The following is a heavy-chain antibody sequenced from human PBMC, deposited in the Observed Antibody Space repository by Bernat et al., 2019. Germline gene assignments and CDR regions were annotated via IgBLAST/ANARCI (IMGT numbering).Heavy chain of an antibody. CDR2: IWYDGSNK. V-gene: IGHV3-33*01. CDR1: GVTFSSYG. D-gene: IGHD7-27*01. Sequence: QVQLVESGGGVVQPGRSLRLSCAASGVTFSSYGMHWVRQAPGKGLEWVVVIWYDGSNKYYADSVKGRFTISRDNSKNTLYLQMNSLRAEDTAVYYCARDRRSWGDYMDVWGKGTTVTVSS. J-gene: IGHJ6*03. CDR3: ARDRRSWGDYMDV.